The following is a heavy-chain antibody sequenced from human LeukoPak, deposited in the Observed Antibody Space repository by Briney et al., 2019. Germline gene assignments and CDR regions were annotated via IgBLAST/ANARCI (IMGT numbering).Heavy chain of an antibody. CDR1: GFTFSTYG. Sequence: GGSLRLSCAASGFTFSTYGMHWVRQAPGKGLEWVAVISYDGSNKYYADSVKGRFTISRDNSKNTLYLQMNSLRAEDTALYHCARDIYYGSGSYDYWGQGTLVTVSS. V-gene: IGHV3-30*03. D-gene: IGHD3-10*01. CDR3: ARDIYYGSGSYDY. CDR2: ISYDGSNK. J-gene: IGHJ4*02.